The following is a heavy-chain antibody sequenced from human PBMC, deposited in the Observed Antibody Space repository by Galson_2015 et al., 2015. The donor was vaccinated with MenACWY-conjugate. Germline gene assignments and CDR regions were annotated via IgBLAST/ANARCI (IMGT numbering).Heavy chain of an antibody. CDR3: ARDAYEDIVVVVAATGGGWFDP. J-gene: IGHJ5*02. CDR1: GFTFSDYY. V-gene: IGHV3-11*05. D-gene: IGHD2-15*01. CDR2: ISSSSSYT. Sequence: SLRLSCAASGFTFSDYYMSWLRQAPGKGLEWVSYISSSSSYTNYADSVKGRFTISRDNAKNSLYLQMNSLRAEDTAVYYCARDAYEDIVVVVAATGGGWFDPWGQGTLVTVSS.